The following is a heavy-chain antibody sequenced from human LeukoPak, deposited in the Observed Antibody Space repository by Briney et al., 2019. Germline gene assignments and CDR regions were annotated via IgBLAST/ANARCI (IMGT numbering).Heavy chain of an antibody. V-gene: IGHV4-59*08. CDR3: AGNSAVATSRSWFDP. CDR2: VYYSGST. CDR1: DGSISNYY. Sequence: MPSETLSLTCSVFDGSISNYYWSWIRQPPGKGLEWIGYVYYSGSTTYNPSLESRVTISVDTSKNQFSLKLTAVTAADTAVYYCAGNSAVATSRSWFDPWGQGTLVTVSS. J-gene: IGHJ5*02. D-gene: IGHD6-19*01.